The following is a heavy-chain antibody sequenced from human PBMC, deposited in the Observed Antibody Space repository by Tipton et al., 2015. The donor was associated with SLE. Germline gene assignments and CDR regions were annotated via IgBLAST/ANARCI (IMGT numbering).Heavy chain of an antibody. D-gene: IGHD2-21*02. CDR3: ARHPVPGGDQGAFDI. J-gene: IGHJ3*02. CDR1: GGSISSYY. Sequence: TLSLTCTVSGGSISSYYWSWIRQPPGKGLEWIGYIYYSGSTNYNPSLKSRVTISVDTSKNQFSLKLSSVTAADTAVYYCARHPVPGGDQGAFDIWGQGTIVTVSS. V-gene: IGHV4-59*08. CDR2: IYYSGST.